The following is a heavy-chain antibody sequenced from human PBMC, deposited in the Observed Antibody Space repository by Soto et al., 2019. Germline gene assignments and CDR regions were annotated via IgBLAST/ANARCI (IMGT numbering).Heavy chain of an antibody. V-gene: IGHV3-23*01. J-gene: IGHJ4*02. CDR3: VKSDCGTIGCRLLHY. Sequence: PGGSLRLSCSASGFTFSSYAMIWVRQVPGKWLEWVSSTSCSGDDIAYADSVKGRFTTSRDVSKSTLYLQLNTLTVEDTAFYYCVKSDCGTIGCRLLHYWGQGIPVTVSS. D-gene: IGHD2-21*02. CDR1: GFTFSSYA. CDR2: TSCSGDDI.